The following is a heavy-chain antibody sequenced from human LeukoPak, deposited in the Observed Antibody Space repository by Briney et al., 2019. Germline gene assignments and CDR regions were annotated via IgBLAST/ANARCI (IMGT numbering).Heavy chain of an antibody. V-gene: IGHV3-7*01. CDR3: ARRGGSSSRRSPIDY. CDR2: IKQDGSQR. Sequence: PGGSRRLSCTASGFTFSDHWMTWVRQAPGKGPEWVANIKQDGSQRYYVDSVRGRFTISRDNAKNSLFLQMNGLRAEDTAVYYCARRGGSSSRRSPIDYWGQGTLVTVSS. CDR1: GFTFSDHW. J-gene: IGHJ4*02. D-gene: IGHD6-6*01.